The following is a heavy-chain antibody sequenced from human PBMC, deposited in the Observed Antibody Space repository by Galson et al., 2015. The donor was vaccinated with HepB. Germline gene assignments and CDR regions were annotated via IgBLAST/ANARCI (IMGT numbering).Heavy chain of an antibody. CDR3: ASWPYGGAAAVKILFDY. D-gene: IGHD6-13*01. V-gene: IGHV1-69*04. J-gene: IGHJ4*02. Sequence: SVKVSCKASGGTFSSYAISWVRQAPGQGLEWMGRIIPILGIANYAQKFQGRVTITADKSTSTAYMELSSLRSEDTAVYYCASWPYGGAAAVKILFDYWGQGTLVTVSS. CDR2: IIPILGIA. CDR1: GGTFSSYA.